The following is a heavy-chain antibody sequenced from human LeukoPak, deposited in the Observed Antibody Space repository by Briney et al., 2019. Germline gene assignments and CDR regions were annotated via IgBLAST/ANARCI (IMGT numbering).Heavy chain of an antibody. Sequence: GASVKVSCKASGYTFTSYDISWVRQAAGQGLEWMGWMNPNSGDTGYAQEFQGRVTITRDTFASTAYMELSSLRSEDTAVYYCARDPGYSSSWYQLGTTYYYYYGMDVWGQGTTVTVSS. D-gene: IGHD6-13*01. V-gene: IGHV1-8*01. J-gene: IGHJ6*02. CDR2: MNPNSGDT. CDR1: GYTFTSYD. CDR3: ARDPGYSSSWYQLGTTYYYYYGMDV.